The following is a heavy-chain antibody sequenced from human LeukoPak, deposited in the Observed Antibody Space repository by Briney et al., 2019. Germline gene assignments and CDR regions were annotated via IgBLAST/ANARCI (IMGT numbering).Heavy chain of an antibody. J-gene: IGHJ4*02. Sequence: ASVKVSCKASGYTFTGYYKHWVRQAPGQGLEWMGWINPNSGGTNYAQKFQGRVTMTRDTSISTAYMELSRLRSDDTAVYYCARAREDGGNSGEIGYWGQGTLVTVSS. CDR3: ARAREDGGNSGEIGY. D-gene: IGHD4-23*01. CDR1: GYTFTGYY. V-gene: IGHV1-2*02. CDR2: INPNSGGT.